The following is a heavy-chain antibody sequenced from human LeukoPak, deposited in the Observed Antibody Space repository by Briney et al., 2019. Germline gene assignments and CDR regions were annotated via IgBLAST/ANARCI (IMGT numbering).Heavy chain of an antibody. CDR3: ARAMTTVTTFGFY. Sequence: ASVKVSCKASGYTFTXXXXHWVRQAPGXXXXXXXXIDPSGGSTSYAQKFQGRVTMTRDTSTSTVYMELSSLRSEDTAVYYCARAMTTVTTFGFYWGQGTLVTVSS. V-gene: IGHV1-46*01. CDR2: IDPSGGST. CDR1: GYTFTXXX. D-gene: IGHD4-17*01. J-gene: IGHJ4*02.